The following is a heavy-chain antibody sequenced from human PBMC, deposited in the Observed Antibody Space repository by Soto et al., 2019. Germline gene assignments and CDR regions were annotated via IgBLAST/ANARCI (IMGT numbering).Heavy chain of an antibody. V-gene: IGHV3-74*01. J-gene: IGHJ4*02. Sequence: EVQLVESGGGLVQPGGSLSLSCAASGFTFSSYWMHWVRQAPGKGLVWVSRINSDGSSTSYADSVKGRFTISRDNAKTTLYLQMNSLRAEDTAVYYCAVAVAGPTAIGYWGQGTLVTVSS. CDR3: AVAVAGPTAIGY. CDR1: GFTFSSYW. D-gene: IGHD6-19*01. CDR2: INSDGSST.